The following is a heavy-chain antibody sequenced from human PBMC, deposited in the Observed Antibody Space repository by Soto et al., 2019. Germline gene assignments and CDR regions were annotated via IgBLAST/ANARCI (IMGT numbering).Heavy chain of an antibody. J-gene: IGHJ4*02. CDR1: GYTFTSYG. CDR3: ARWPFRYCTNSVCQPFFDY. CDR2: ISAYNGNT. V-gene: IGHV1-18*01. D-gene: IGHD2-8*01. Sequence: QVQLVQSGAEVKKPGASVKVSCKASGYTFTSYGISWVRQAPGQGLEWMGWISAYNGNTNYAQKLQGRVTMTTDTSTSTAYMELRSLRSDDTAVYYCARWPFRYCTNSVCQPFFDYWGQGTLVTVSS.